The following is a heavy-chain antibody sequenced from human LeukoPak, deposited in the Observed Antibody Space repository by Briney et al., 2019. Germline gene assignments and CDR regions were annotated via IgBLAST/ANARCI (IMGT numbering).Heavy chain of an antibody. CDR1: GGSISSSNW. J-gene: IGHJ4*02. CDR2: IYHSGST. Sequence: ASETLSLTCAVSGGSISSSNWWSWVRQPPGKGLEWIGEIYHSGSTNYNPSLKSRVTISVDKSKNQFSLKLSSVTAADTAVYYCARDGDNYYDSSGYPYYFDYWGQGTLVTVSS. D-gene: IGHD3-22*01. CDR3: ARDGDNYYDSSGYPYYFDY. V-gene: IGHV4-4*02.